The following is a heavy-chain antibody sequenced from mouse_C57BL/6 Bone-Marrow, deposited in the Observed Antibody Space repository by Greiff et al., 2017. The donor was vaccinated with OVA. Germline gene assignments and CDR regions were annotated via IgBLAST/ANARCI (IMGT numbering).Heavy chain of an antibody. Sequence: EVMLVESGAELVRPGASVKLSCTASGFNIKDYYMHWVKQRPEQGLEWIGRIDPEDGDTEYAPKFQGKATMTADTSSNTAYLQLSSLTSEDTAVYYCTPDYYGFPFAYWGQGTLVTVSA. J-gene: IGHJ3*01. V-gene: IGHV14-1*01. CDR1: GFNIKDYY. D-gene: IGHD1-1*01. CDR3: TPDYYGFPFAY. CDR2: IDPEDGDT.